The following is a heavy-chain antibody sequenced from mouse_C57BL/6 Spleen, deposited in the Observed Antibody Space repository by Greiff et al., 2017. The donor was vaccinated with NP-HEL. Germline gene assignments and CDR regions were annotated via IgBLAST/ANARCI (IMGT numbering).Heavy chain of an antibody. Sequence: EVHLVESGGDLVKPGGSLKLSCAASGFTFSSYGMSWVRQTPDKRLEWVATISSCGSYTYYPDSVKGRFTISRDNAKNTLYLQVGSLKSEDTAMYYCAKLYYAMDYWGQGTSVTVSS. J-gene: IGHJ4*01. CDR3: AKLYYAMDY. CDR1: GFTFSSYG. CDR2: ISSCGSYT. V-gene: IGHV5-6*01.